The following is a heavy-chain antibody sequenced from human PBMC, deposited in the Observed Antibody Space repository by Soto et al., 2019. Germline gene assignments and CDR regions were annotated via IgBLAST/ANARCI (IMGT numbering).Heavy chain of an antibody. CDR1: GYTFTSYA. CDR3: ARGITLPTPLDY. J-gene: IGHJ4*02. V-gene: IGHV1-3*01. CDR2: INAGNGNT. D-gene: IGHD1-20*01. Sequence: ASVKVSXKASGYTFTSYAMHWVRQAPGQRLEWMGWINAGNGNTKYSQKFQGRVTITRDTSASTAYMELSSLRSEDTAVYYCARGITLPTPLDYWGQGTLVTVS.